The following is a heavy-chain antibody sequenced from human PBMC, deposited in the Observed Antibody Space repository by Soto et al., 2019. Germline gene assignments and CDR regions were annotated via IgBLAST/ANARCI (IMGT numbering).Heavy chain of an antibody. CDR3: ARARLVNGMDV. D-gene: IGHD2-8*02. V-gene: IGHV1-8*02. J-gene: IGHJ6*02. Sequence: ASVKVSCKASGYTFTGYYMHWVRQAPGQGLEWMGWMNPNSGNTGYAQKFQGRVTMTRNTSISTAYMELSSLRSEDTAVYYCARARLVNGMDVWGQGTTVTVSS. CDR2: MNPNSGNT. CDR1: GYTFTGYY.